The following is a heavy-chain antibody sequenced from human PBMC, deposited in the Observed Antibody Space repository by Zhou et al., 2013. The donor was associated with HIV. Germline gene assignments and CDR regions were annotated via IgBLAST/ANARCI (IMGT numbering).Heavy chain of an antibody. CDR2: ISSYNGHT. J-gene: IGHJ6*03. Sequence: QVQLVQSGAEVKKPGSSVKVSCKTSGNTFSSYAISWVRQAPGQGLEWMGWISSYNGHTNYAQNLQGRVTVTTDTSTGTAYMELRSLRSDDTALYYCARAYSTAWYGGGFYYMDVWGTGTTVTVSS. V-gene: IGHV1-18*01. CDR3: ARAYSTAWYGGGFYYMDV. D-gene: IGHD4-4*01. CDR1: GNTFSSYA.